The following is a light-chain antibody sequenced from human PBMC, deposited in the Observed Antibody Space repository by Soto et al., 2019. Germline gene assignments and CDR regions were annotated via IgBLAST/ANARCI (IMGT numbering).Light chain of an antibody. CDR2: EVS. V-gene: IGLV2-14*01. CDR3: ISYTVSSTSYV. CDR1: SSDVGSYDH. Sequence: QTVLTQPASVSGSPGQSITISCSGTSSDVGSYDHVAWYQQFPGKTPKLMIYEVSNRPSRVSSRFSGSKSGNTASLTISGLQAEDESDYYCISYTVSSTSYVFGSWTKVTVL. J-gene: IGLJ1*01.